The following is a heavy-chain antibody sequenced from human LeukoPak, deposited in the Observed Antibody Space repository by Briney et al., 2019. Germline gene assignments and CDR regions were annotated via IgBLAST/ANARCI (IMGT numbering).Heavy chain of an antibody. CDR2: IYYSGST. CDR1: GGSISSSSYY. Sequence: KSSETLSLTCTVSGGSISSSSYYWGWIRQPPGKGLEWIGSIYYSGSTNYNPSLKSRVTISVDTSKNQFSLKLSSVTAADTAVYYCARDRGGVWYQLPREHAFDIWGQGTMVTVSS. D-gene: IGHD2-2*01. J-gene: IGHJ3*02. CDR3: ARDRGGVWYQLPREHAFDI. V-gene: IGHV4-39*07.